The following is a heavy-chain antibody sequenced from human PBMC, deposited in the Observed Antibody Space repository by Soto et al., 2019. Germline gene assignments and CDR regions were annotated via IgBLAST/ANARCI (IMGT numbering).Heavy chain of an antibody. D-gene: IGHD2-8*01. CDR3: ARAHCTNGVCYSVNWFDP. CDR1: GGSISSYY. Sequence: SETLSLTCTVSGGSISSYYWSWIRQPPGKGLEWIGYIYYSGSTNYNPSLKSRATISVDTSKNQFSLKLSSVTAADTAVYYCARAHCTNGVCYSVNWFDPWGQGTLVTVSS. V-gene: IGHV4-59*01. CDR2: IYYSGST. J-gene: IGHJ5*02.